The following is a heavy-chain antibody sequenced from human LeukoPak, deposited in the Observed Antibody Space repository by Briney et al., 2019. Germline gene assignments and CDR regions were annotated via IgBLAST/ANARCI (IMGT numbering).Heavy chain of an antibody. V-gene: IGHV1-18*01. Sequence: ASVNVSCKASGYTFTSYGFCWVRQAPGQGLEWMGWISTYSGNTKYAQKLQGRVTMTTDASTSTAYMELRSLRSDDTAVYYCARDTNQLTYSDYWGQGTLVTVSS. CDR2: ISTYSGNT. CDR3: ARDTNQLTYSDY. CDR1: GYTFTSYG. D-gene: IGHD2-2*01. J-gene: IGHJ4*02.